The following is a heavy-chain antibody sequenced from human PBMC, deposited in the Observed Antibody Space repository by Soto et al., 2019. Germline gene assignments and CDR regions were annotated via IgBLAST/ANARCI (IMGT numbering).Heavy chain of an antibody. CDR3: ARDYYDSSGHEEHWYFDL. D-gene: IGHD3-22*01. Sequence: QVQLVESGGGVVQPGRSLRLSCAASGFTFSSYAMHWVRQAPGKGLEWVAVISYDGSNKYYADSVKGRFTISRDNSKNTLYLQMNSLRAEDTAVYYCARDYYDSSGHEEHWYFDLWGRGTLVTVSS. V-gene: IGHV3-30-3*01. J-gene: IGHJ2*01. CDR1: GFTFSSYA. CDR2: ISYDGSNK.